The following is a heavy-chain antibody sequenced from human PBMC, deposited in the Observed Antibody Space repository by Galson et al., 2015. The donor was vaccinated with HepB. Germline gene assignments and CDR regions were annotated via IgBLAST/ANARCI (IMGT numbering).Heavy chain of an antibody. CDR2: IDPSDSYT. D-gene: IGHD3-22*01. V-gene: IGHV5-10-1*01. Sequence: QSGAEVKKPGESLRISCKGSGYSFTSYWISWVRQMPGKGLEWMGRIDPSDSYTNYSPSFQGHVTISADKSISTAYLQWSSLKASDTAMYYCARLTSSYYYDSSLGWVDPWGQGTLVTVSS. J-gene: IGHJ5*02. CDR3: ARLTSSYYYDSSLGWVDP. CDR1: GYSFTSYW.